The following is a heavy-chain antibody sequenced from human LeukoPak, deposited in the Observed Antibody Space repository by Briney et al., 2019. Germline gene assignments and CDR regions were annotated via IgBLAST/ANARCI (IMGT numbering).Heavy chain of an antibody. CDR3: AKGLSAYYYYMDV. CDR1: GFTFSSYW. CDR2: IKQDGSEK. Sequence: PGGSLRLSCAASGFTFSSYWMSWVRQAPGKGLEWVANIKQDGSEKYYVDSVKGRFTISRDNAKNSLYLQMNSLRAEDTAVYYCAKGLSAYYYYMDVWGKGTTVTISS. V-gene: IGHV3-7*01. D-gene: IGHD2-15*01. J-gene: IGHJ6*03.